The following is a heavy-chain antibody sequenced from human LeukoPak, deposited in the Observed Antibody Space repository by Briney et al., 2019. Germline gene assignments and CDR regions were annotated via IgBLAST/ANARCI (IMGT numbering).Heavy chain of an antibody. J-gene: IGHJ5*02. CDR3: AKDHRVGQLLLLP. CDR1: GFTFSSYA. V-gene: IGHV3-23*01. Sequence: GGSLRLSCAASGFTFSSYAMTWFRQAPGMGLEWVSTISGGGGSTYYADSVKGRFTIPRDNSKNTLYLQMNNLRAEDTAVYYCAKDHRVGQLLLLPWGQGTLVTVSS. D-gene: IGHD2-15*01. CDR2: ISGGGGST.